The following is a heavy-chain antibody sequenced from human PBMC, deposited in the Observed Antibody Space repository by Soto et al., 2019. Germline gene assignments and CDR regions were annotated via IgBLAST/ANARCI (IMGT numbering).Heavy chain of an antibody. CDR3: TRDTAAPGPDFDY. CDR2: TCYRSRWYN. D-gene: IGHD6-13*01. J-gene: IGHJ4*02. CDR1: GDSVSSNSAA. V-gene: IGHV6-1*01. Sequence: SQTLSLTCGISGDSVSSNSAAWNWIRQSPSRGLERLGRTCYRSRWYNDYAVSVQSRITINPDTSKNQFSLQLNSVTPEDTAVYYCTRDTAAPGPDFDYWGQGTLVTVSS.